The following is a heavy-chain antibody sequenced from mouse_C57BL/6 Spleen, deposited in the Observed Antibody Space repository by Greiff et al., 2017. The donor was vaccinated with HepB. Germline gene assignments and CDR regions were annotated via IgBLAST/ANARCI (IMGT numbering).Heavy chain of an antibody. CDR2: ISSGGDYI. Sequence: DVMLVESGEGLVKPGGSLKLSCAASGFTFSSYAMSWVRQTPEKRLEWVAYISSGGDYIYYADTVKGRFTIARDNARNTLYLQMSSLKSEDTAMYYCTRDNDYDPAWFAYWGQGTLVTVSA. CDR1: GFTFSSYA. CDR3: TRDNDYDPAWFAY. V-gene: IGHV5-9-1*02. J-gene: IGHJ3*01. D-gene: IGHD2-4*01.